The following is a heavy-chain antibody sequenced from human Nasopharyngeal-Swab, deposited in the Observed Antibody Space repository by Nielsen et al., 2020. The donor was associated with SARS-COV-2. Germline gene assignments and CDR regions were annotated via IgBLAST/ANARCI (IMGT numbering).Heavy chain of an antibody. J-gene: IGHJ6*02. CDR2: INEDGSEK. Sequence: GESLKISCAASGFTFSSYWMSWVRQAPGKGLEWVANINEDGSEKYYVDSVKGRFTISRDNAKKSLDLQMNSLRAEDTAVYYCARGGYCSSTSCDTYYYYGMDVWGQGTTVTVSS. V-gene: IGHV3-7*01. CDR1: GFTFSSYW. D-gene: IGHD2-2*02. CDR3: ARGGYCSSTSCDTYYYYGMDV.